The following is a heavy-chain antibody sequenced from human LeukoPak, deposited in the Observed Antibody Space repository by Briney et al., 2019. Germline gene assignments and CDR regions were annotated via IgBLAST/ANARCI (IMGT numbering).Heavy chain of an antibody. Sequence: SETLSLTCTVSGGSISSNYGSWIRQPPGKGLEWIGYIYYSGSTNYNPSLKSRVTISVDTSKNQFSLKLSSVTAADTAVYYCARFSYSSSWHNSGYYGMDVWGQGTTVTVSS. J-gene: IGHJ6*02. D-gene: IGHD6-13*01. CDR2: IYYSGST. CDR1: GGSISSNY. V-gene: IGHV4-59*01. CDR3: ARFSYSSSWHNSGYYGMDV.